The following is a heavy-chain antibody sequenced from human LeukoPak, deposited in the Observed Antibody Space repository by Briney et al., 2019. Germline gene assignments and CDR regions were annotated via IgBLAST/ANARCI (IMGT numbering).Heavy chain of an antibody. CDR1: GGSFSGYY. CDR3: ARDMWRYYYDSSGFFDP. J-gene: IGHJ5*02. CDR2: INHSGST. Sequence: SETLSLTCAVYGGSFSGYYWSWIRQPPGKGLEWIGEINHSGSTNYNPSLKSRVTISVDTSKNQFSLKLSSVTAADTAVYYCARDMWRYYYDSSGFFDPWGQGTLVTVSS. D-gene: IGHD3-22*01. V-gene: IGHV4-34*01.